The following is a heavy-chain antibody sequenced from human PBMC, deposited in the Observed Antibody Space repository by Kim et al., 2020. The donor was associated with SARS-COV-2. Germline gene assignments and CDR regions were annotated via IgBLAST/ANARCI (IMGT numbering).Heavy chain of an antibody. CDR3: ARVARITIFGVVNSAFDI. V-gene: IGHV4-31*03. D-gene: IGHD3-3*01. CDR1: GGSISSGGYY. CDR2: IYYSGST. J-gene: IGHJ3*02. Sequence: SETLSLTCTVSGGSISSGGYYWSWIRQHPGKGLEWIGYIYYSGSTYYNPSLKSRVTISVDTSKNQFSLKQSSVTAADTAVYYCARVARITIFGVVNSAFDIWGQGTMVTVSS.